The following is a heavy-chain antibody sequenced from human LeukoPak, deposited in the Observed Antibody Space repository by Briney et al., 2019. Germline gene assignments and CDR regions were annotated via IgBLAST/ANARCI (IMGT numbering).Heavy chain of an antibody. Sequence: TSETLSLTCAVSGYSISSGYYWGWIRQPPGKGLEWIGSIYHSGSTYYNPSLKSRVTISVDTSKNQFSLKLSSVTAAGTAVYYCARDTEILWFGESSGAFDIWGQGTMVTVSS. CDR2: IYHSGST. CDR3: ARDTEILWFGESSGAFDI. V-gene: IGHV4-38-2*02. CDR1: GYSISSGYY. D-gene: IGHD3-10*01. J-gene: IGHJ3*02.